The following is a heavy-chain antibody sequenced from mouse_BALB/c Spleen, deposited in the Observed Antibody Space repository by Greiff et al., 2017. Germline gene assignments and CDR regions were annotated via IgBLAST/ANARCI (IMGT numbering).Heavy chain of an antibody. Sequence: VQGVESGPSLVQPSQSLSITCTVSGFSLTSYGVHWVRQSPGKGLEWLGVIWRGGSTDYNAAFMSRLSITKDNSKSQVFFKMNSLQADDTAIYYCAKNNYGSSYWYFDVWGAGTTVTVSS. J-gene: IGHJ1*01. CDR1: GFSLTSYG. V-gene: IGHV2-5-1*01. CDR3: AKNNYGSSYWYFDV. CDR2: IWRGGST. D-gene: IGHD1-1*01.